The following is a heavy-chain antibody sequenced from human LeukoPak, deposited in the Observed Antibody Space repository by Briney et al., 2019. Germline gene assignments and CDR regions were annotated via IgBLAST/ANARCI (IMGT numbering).Heavy chain of an antibody. J-gene: IGHJ4*02. CDR2: IDQGGSVR. Sequence: EGSLRLSCAASGFIFRNYAMSWVRQGPARGLEFVANIDQGGSVRNYMDSLKGRCTISRDNAKKSLYLEINSLRADDTAVYYCARDPESSSFDLWGRGALVTVSS. CDR3: ARDPESSSFDL. CDR1: GFIFRNYA. D-gene: IGHD6-13*01. V-gene: IGHV3-7*01.